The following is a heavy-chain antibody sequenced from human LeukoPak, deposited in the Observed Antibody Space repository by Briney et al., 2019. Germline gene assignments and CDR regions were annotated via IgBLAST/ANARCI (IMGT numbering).Heavy chain of an antibody. D-gene: IGHD2-21*02. CDR2: MYYSGST. J-gene: IGHJ4*02. Sequence: SETLSLTCTVSGASISSYYWSWIRQPPGKGLEWIGYMYYSGSTKYNPSLKSRVTISVDTSKNQISLKLSSVTATDTAVYYCASINCGGDCSLDYWGQGTLVTVSS. CDR3: ASINCGGDCSLDY. CDR1: GASISSYY. V-gene: IGHV4-59*01.